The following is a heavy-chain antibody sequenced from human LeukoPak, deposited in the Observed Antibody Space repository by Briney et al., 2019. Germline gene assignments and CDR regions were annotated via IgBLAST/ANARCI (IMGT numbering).Heavy chain of an antibody. V-gene: IGHV1-2*02. CDR3: ARSDYYDSSGYPDY. CDR1: GYTFTGYY. Sequence: ASVKVSCKASGYTFTGYYMHWVRQAPGQGLEWMGWINPNSGGTNYAQKFQGRVTMTSDTSISTAYMELSRLRSDDTAVYYCARSDYYDSSGYPDYWGQGTLVTVPS. CDR2: INPNSGGT. D-gene: IGHD3-22*01. J-gene: IGHJ4*02.